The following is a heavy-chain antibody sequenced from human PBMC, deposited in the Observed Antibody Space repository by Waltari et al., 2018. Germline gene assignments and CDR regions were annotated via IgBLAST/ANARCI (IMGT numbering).Heavy chain of an antibody. Sequence: EVQLEESGGGRVKPGGSLRLSCAASGFMFSTFTMNWVRQAPGKGLEWVSSIDSTSTYIYHADSVKGRFTISRDNAKNSLYLQMNGLRVEDTGVYYCAREARGYDYWGQGTLVTVSS. CDR2: IDSTSTYI. CDR3: AREARGYDY. V-gene: IGHV3-21*02. J-gene: IGHJ4*02. D-gene: IGHD5-12*01. CDR1: GFMFSTFT.